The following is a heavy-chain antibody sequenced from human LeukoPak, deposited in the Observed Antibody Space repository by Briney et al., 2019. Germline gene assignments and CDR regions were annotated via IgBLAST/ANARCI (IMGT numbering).Heavy chain of an antibody. V-gene: IGHV4-4*07. Sequence: SETLSLTCTVSGDSISSSYWGWIRQPAGKGLEWIGRIHTSGSTYYSPSLKSRVTISVDTSTNQFALKLSSVTAADTAMYYCARVRLGRGLDYWGQGTLATVSS. CDR2: IHTSGST. CDR3: ARVRLGRGLDY. J-gene: IGHJ4*02. D-gene: IGHD6-19*01. CDR1: GDSISSSY.